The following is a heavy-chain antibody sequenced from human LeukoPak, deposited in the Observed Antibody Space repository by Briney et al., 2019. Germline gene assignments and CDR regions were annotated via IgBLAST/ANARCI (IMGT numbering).Heavy chain of an antibody. CDR1: GFTFSNAW. Sequence: PGGSLRLSCAASGFTFSNAWMSWVRQAPGKGLEWVGRIKSKTDGGTTDYAAPVKGRFTISRDDSKNTLYLQMNSLKTEDTAVYYCITDWNVAVAEAFDIWGQGTMVTVSS. CDR2: IKSKTDGGTT. J-gene: IGHJ3*02. D-gene: IGHD6-19*01. V-gene: IGHV3-15*01. CDR3: ITDWNVAVAEAFDI.